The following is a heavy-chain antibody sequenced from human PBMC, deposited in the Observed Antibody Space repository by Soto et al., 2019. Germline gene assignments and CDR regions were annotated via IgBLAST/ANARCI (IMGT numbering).Heavy chain of an antibody. V-gene: IGHV4-39*01. CDR2: IYYSGST. Sequence: SETLSLTCTVSGGSISSSSYYWGWIRQPPGKGLEWIGSIYYSGSTYYNPSLKSRVTISVDTSTNQFSLKLRSVTAADTAVYYCARHRPPYYDILTGYYATYYFDYWGQGTLVTVSS. CDR1: GGSISSSSYY. J-gene: IGHJ4*02. CDR3: ARHRPPYYDILTGYYATYYFDY. D-gene: IGHD3-9*01.